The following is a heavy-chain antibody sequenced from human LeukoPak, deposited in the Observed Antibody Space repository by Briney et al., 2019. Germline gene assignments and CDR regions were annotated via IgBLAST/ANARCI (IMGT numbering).Heavy chain of an antibody. Sequence: SETLSLTRTVSGGSISSGDYYWSWIRQPPGKGLEWIGYIYYSGSTYYNPSLKSRVTISVDTSKNQFSLKLSSVTAADTAVYYCARVTYYYDSSGYYRSILFDYWGQGTLVTVSS. V-gene: IGHV4-30-4*08. J-gene: IGHJ4*02. CDR1: GGSISSGDYY. CDR3: ARVTYYYDSSGYYRSILFDY. CDR2: IYYSGST. D-gene: IGHD3-22*01.